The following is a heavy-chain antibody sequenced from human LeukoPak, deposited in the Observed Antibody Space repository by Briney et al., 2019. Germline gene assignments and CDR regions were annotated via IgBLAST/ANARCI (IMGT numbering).Heavy chain of an antibody. D-gene: IGHD3-10*01. CDR2: INPSGGST. CDR3: AREAGYYYGSGTHFDP. V-gene: IGHV1-46*01. CDR1: GYTFTSYY. J-gene: IGHJ5*02. Sequence: ASVKVSCKASGYTFTSYYMHWVRQAPGQGLEWMGIINPSGGSTSYAQKFQGRVTMTRDTSTSTVYMELSSLRSEDTAVYYCAREAGYYYGSGTHFDPWGQGTLVTVSS.